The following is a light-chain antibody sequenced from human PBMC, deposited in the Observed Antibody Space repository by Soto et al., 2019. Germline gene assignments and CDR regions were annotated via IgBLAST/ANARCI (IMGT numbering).Light chain of an antibody. V-gene: IGKV1-5*03. J-gene: IGKJ1*01. CDR2: KAS. Sequence: DIQMTQSPSTRFASVGDRVTITCRASQTISSWLAWYQQKPGKAPKLLIYKASTLKSGVPSRFSGSGSGTEFTLTISSLQPDDFATYYCQHYNSYSEAFGQGTKVDIK. CDR1: QTISSW. CDR3: QHYNSYSEA.